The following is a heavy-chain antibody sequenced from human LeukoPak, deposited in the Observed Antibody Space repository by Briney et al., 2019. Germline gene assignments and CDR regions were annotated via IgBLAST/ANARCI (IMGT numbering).Heavy chain of an antibody. D-gene: IGHD3-3*01. CDR2: INHSGST. CDR3: ARQSSWVFGVVIPSQLDY. Sequence: SETLSLTCAVYGGSFSDYYWSWIRQPPGKGLEWIGEINHSGSTNYNPSLKSRVIISLDTSKKQFSLKLSSVTAADTAMYYCARQSSWVFGVVIPSQLDYWGQGTLVTVSS. V-gene: IGHV4-34*01. CDR1: GGSFSDYY. J-gene: IGHJ4*02.